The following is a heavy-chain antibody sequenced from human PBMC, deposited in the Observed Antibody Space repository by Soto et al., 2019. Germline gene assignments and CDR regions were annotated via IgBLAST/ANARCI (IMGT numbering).Heavy chain of an antibody. V-gene: IGHV1-18*01. D-gene: IGHD2-15*01. Sequence: QIQLVQSRAEVKRPGASVKVSCKASGYTFTDYSISWVRQAPGQGLERIGWIGTYSGRSDSAQKVRGRLTMTTDTSTTTAYMDLRSLRFDDTAVYYCARRHGDPSSAAGFDYWGQGTLVTVSS. CDR2: IGTYSGRS. CDR1: GYTFTDYS. J-gene: IGHJ4*02. CDR3: ARRHGDPSSAAGFDY.